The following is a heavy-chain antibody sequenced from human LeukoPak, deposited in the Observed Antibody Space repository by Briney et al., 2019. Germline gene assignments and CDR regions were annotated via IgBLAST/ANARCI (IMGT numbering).Heavy chain of an antibody. CDR2: IIPILGIA. CDR3: ARNQYHYYGMDV. V-gene: IGHV1-69*02. Sequence: GASVKVSCKASGYTFTGYYMHWVRQAPGQGLEWMGRIIPILGIANYAQKFQGRVTITADKSTSTAYMELSSLRSEDTAVYYCARNQYHYYGMDVWGQGTTVTVSS. J-gene: IGHJ6*02. CDR1: GYTFTGYY.